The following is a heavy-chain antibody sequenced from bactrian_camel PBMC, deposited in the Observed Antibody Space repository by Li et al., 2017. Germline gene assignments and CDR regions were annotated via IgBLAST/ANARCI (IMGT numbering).Heavy chain of an antibody. CDR2: MSGGGRE. D-gene: IGHD5*01. Sequence: QLVESGGGLVQPGGSLRLSCVASGFTFSLYDMAWVRQAPGKGLEWVSGMSGGGREYYVDSVKGRFTISRDKAKNTLYLTINNLKTEDTAVYYCATARVVTWDYGYTDWGQGTQVTV. CDR1: GFTFSLYD. CDR3: ATARVVTWDYGYTD. J-gene: IGHJ4*01. V-gene: IGHV3S40*01.